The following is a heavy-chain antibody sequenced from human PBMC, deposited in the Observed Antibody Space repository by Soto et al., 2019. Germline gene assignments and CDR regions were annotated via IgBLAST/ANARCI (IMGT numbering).Heavy chain of an antibody. V-gene: IGHV3-11*01. J-gene: IGHJ6*01. D-gene: IGHD3-10*01. CDR1: GFTSSDYY. Sequence: GGSLRLSCAASGFTSSDYYMSWIRQTPGKGLEWVAYISGSGNIIYYVDSVKGRFTISRDNAKNSLYLEMNSLRAEDTAVYYCARWFTFYGSGSPIAQWG. CDR3: ARWFTFYGSGSPIAQ. CDR2: ISGSGNII.